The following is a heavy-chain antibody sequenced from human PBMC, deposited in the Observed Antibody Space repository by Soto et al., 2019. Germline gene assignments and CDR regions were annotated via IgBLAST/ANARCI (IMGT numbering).Heavy chain of an antibody. V-gene: IGHV1-2*04. CDR3: ARDLSNTAITMVRGVYGMDV. D-gene: IGHD3-10*01. CDR1: GYTFTGYY. J-gene: IGHJ6*02. Sequence: ASVKVSCKASGYTFTGYYMHWVRQAPGQGLEWMGWINPNSGGTNYAQKFQGWVTMTRDTSISTAYMELSRLRSDDTAVYYCARDLSNTAITMVRGVYGMDVWGQGTTVTVSS. CDR2: INPNSGGT.